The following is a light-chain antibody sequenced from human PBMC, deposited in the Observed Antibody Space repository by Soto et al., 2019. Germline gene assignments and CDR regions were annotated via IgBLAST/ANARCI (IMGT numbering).Light chain of an antibody. CDR2: DAS. J-gene: IGKJ5*01. V-gene: IGKV1D-12*01. CDR3: QQANSFPIT. Sequence: DIQMTQSPSSVSASVGDRVTITCRASQGIRSWLAWYQQKPGKAPKLLIYDASSLQSGVPSRFSGSGSGTNFTLTISSLQPEDFATYYCQQANSFPITFGQGTRLEIK. CDR1: QGIRSW.